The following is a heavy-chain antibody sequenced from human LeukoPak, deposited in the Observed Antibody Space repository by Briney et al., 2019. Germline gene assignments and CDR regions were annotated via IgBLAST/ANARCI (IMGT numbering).Heavy chain of an antibody. Sequence: GGSLRLSCAASGFSFSTYGMHWIRQAPGKGLEWVAVIWYDGSDKYYADSVKGRFTISRDNSKNTLYLQMNSLRAEDTAVYYCAGGTAPFVEWVKNYWGQGTLVTVSS. D-gene: IGHD1-26*01. V-gene: IGHV3-33*01. CDR3: AGGTAPFVEWVKNY. J-gene: IGHJ4*02. CDR2: IWYDGSDK. CDR1: GFSFSTYG.